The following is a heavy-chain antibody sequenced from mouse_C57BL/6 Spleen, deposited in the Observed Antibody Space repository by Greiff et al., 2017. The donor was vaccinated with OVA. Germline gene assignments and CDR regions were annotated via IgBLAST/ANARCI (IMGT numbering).Heavy chain of an antibody. CDR3: ARGDYDYLFDY. J-gene: IGHJ2*01. CDR2: IHPNSGST. CDR1: GYTFTSYW. Sequence: QVQLQQPGAEPVKPGASVKLSCKASGYTFTSYWMHWVKQRPGQGLEWIGMIHPNSGSTNYNEKFKSKATLTVDKSSSTAYMQLSSLTSEDSAVYYCARGDYDYLFDYWGQGTTLTVSS. V-gene: IGHV1-64*01. D-gene: IGHD2-4*01.